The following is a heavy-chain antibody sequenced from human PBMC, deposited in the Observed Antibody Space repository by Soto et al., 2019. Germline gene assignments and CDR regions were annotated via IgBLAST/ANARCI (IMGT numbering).Heavy chain of an antibody. CDR1: GFTFSSYG. D-gene: IGHD6-19*01. CDR3: ARGPYGGGGYWFDP. Sequence: RLSCAASGFTFSSYGMHWVRQAPGKGLEWVAVISYDGSNKYYADSVKGRFTISRDNTKNSLHLQMNSLTPEDTAVYYCARGPYGGGGYWFDPWGQGTLVTVSS. CDR2: ISYDGSNK. V-gene: IGHV3-30*03. J-gene: IGHJ5*01.